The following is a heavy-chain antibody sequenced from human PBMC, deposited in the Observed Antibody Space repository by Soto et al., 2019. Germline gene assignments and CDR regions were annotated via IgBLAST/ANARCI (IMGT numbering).Heavy chain of an antibody. J-gene: IGHJ4*02. CDR2: ISGSGAYT. CDR3: ASRIPTADYFDY. Sequence: LRLSCAASRFTFSNCAMTWVRQAPGKGLEWVSAISGSGAYTYYADSVKGRFTISRDNSKNTLYLQMNSLRAEDTAVYYCASRIPTADYFDYWGQGTLVTVSS. CDR1: RFTFSNCA. D-gene: IGHD2-21*01. V-gene: IGHV3-23*01.